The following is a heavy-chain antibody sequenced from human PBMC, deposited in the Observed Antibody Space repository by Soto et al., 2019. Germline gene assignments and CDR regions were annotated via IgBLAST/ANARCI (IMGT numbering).Heavy chain of an antibody. V-gene: IGHV3-23*01. Sequence: PGGSLRLSCAASGFTFSSYAMTWVRQAPGKGLEWVSGISVDGRRTYYADSVKGRFTISRDNSENTLYLQMNSLRADDTAVYYCTKTGTLLPGNNWFDGWGQGTLVTVSS. CDR2: ISVDGRRT. D-gene: IGHD1-7*01. CDR3: TKTGTLLPGNNWFDG. CDR1: GFTFSSYA. J-gene: IGHJ5*02.